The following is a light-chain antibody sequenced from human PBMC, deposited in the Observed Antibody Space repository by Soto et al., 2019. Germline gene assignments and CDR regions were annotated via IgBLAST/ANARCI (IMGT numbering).Light chain of an antibody. J-gene: IGKJ1*01. CDR1: QSIGSW. CDR3: QQYNNWPRT. Sequence: DIERTQSPSTLSASVGDRGTTACAGSQSIGSWLAWYQQKPGKAPKLLIYEASTLQSGVPSRFSGSGSGTESTLTISSLQSEDFAVYYCQQYNNWPRTFGQGTKVDI. V-gene: IGKV1-5*01. CDR2: EAS.